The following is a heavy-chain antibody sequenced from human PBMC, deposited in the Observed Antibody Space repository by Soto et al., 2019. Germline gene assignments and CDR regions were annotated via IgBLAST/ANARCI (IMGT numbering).Heavy chain of an antibody. CDR3: AGERGVWFGDLLPHGWLDS. CDR2: IYYTGYT. J-gene: IGHJ5*01. V-gene: IGHV4-59*13. CDR1: GGSISDYY. Sequence: QVQLQESGPGLVKPSETLSLTCTVSGGSISDYYWSWLRQPPGKGLEWIGYIYYTGYTSYNPSLKSRVTISVDTSRNKLSLRLTSVTAADTAVYYCAGERGVWFGDLLPHGWLDSWGQGTLVTVSS. D-gene: IGHD3-10*01.